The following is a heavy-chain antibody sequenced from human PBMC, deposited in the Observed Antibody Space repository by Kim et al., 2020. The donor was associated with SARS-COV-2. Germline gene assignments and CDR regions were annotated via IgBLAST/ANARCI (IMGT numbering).Heavy chain of an antibody. Sequence: GGSLRLSCAASGFTFSSYGMHWVRQAPGKGLEWVAVIWYDGSNKYYADSVKGRFTISRDNSKNTLYLQMNSLRAEDTAVYYCAREMEMATTLSFDYYYGMDVWGQGTTVTVSS. V-gene: IGHV3-33*01. CDR3: AREMEMATTLSFDYYYGMDV. D-gene: IGHD5-12*01. CDR2: IWYDGSNK. J-gene: IGHJ6*02. CDR1: GFTFSSYG.